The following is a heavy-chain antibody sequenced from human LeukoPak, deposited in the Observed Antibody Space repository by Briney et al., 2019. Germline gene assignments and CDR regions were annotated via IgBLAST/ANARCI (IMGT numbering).Heavy chain of an antibody. J-gene: IGHJ4*02. CDR3: ARDPTPPYDGDY. CDR2: INPNSGGT. V-gene: IGHV1-2*02. D-gene: IGHD3-16*01. Sequence: ASVKVSCKASGYTFTDYYMHWVRQAPGQGLEWMGWINPNSGGTNYAQKFQGRVTMTRDTSISTAYMELSRLRSDETAVYYCARDPTPPYDGDYCGQGTLGTVSS. CDR1: GYTFTDYY.